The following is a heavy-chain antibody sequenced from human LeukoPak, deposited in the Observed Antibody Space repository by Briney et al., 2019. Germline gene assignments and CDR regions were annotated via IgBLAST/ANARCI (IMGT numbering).Heavy chain of an antibody. D-gene: IGHD1-26*01. CDR2: IYYSGST. V-gene: IGHV4-59*08. CDR3: ARSSPGPVLGATKNWFDP. Sequence: SETLSLTCTVSGGSISSYYWSWIRQPPGKGLEWIGYIYYSGSTNYNPSLKSRVTISVDTSKNQFSLKLSSVTAADTAVYYCARSSPGPVLGATKNWFDPWGQGTLVTVSS. J-gene: IGHJ5*02. CDR1: GGSISSYY.